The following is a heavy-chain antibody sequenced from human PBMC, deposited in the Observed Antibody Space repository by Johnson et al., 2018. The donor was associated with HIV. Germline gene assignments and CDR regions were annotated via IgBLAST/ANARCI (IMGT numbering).Heavy chain of an antibody. CDR2: IYSGGST. J-gene: IGHJ3*02. Sequence: VQLVESGGGLVQPGGSLRLSCAASGFTVSSNYMSWVRQAPGKGLEWVSVIYSGGSTYYADSVKGRFTISRDNSKNTLYLQMNSLRAEDTAVYYCGKDRAVAGKGHDAFDIWGQGTMVTVSS. CDR3: GKDRAVAGKGHDAFDI. V-gene: IGHV3-66*01. D-gene: IGHD6-19*01. CDR1: GFTVSSNY.